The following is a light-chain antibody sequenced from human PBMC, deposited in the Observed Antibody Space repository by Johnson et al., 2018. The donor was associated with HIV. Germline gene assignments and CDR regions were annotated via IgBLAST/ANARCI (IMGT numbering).Light chain of an antibody. J-gene: IGLJ1*01. CDR1: GSNIGNNY. CDR2: DNN. Sequence: QSVLTQPPSVSAAPGQKVTISCSGSGSNIGNNYVSWYQQLPGTAPKLLIYDNNKRPSRIPDRFSGSKSGTSPTLGITGLQTGDEADYYCGTWDTSLSARYVFGSGTKVTVL. V-gene: IGLV1-51*01. CDR3: GTWDTSLSARYV.